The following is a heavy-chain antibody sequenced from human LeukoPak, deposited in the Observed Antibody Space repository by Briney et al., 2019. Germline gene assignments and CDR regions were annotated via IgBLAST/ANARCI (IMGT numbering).Heavy chain of an antibody. CDR3: ARDRSYGDYVGAFDI. CDR2: ISTSSSYI. J-gene: IGHJ3*02. D-gene: IGHD4-17*01. Sequence: GGSLRLSCAASGLTFSSYSMNWVRQAPGKGLEWVSSISTSSSYIYYADSVKGRFTISRDNAKNSLYLQMNSLRAEDTAVYYCARDRSYGDYVGAFDIWGQGTMVTVSS. V-gene: IGHV3-21*01. CDR1: GLTFSSYS.